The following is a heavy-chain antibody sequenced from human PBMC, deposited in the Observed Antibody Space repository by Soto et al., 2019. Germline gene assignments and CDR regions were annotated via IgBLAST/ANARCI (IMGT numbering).Heavy chain of an antibody. D-gene: IGHD3-3*01. J-gene: IGHJ4*02. Sequence: SVKVSCKASGGSFGNSAINWVRQTPGQGLEWLGGFIPVYRTLNYAQKFQGRVTITADESTGTAYMTLSSLASDDTAVYYCATGVVWIGYFTVDSWGQGTRVTV. CDR1: GGSFGNSA. V-gene: IGHV1-69*13. CDR3: ATGVVWIGYFTVDS. CDR2: FIPVYRTL.